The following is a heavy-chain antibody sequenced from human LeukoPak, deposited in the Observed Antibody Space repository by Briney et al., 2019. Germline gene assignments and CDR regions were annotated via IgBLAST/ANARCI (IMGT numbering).Heavy chain of an antibody. CDR1: GGSISNYY. CDR3: ARDFMVRGDQVNYYYYYMDV. Sequence: PSETLSLTCTVSGGSISNYYWSWIRQPPGKGLEGIGYISDSGTTNYNPSLKSRVTTSLDTSKNQFSLQLRSVTAADTAVYYCARDFMVRGDQVNYYYYYMDVWGTGATITVSS. D-gene: IGHD3-10*01. CDR2: ISDSGTT. J-gene: IGHJ6*03. V-gene: IGHV4-59*01.